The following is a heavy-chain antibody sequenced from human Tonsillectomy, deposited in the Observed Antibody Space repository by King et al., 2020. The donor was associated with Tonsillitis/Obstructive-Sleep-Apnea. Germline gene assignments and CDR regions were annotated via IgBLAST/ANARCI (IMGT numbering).Heavy chain of an antibody. Sequence: VQLQESGPGLVKPSETLSLTCTVSGGSVSSGSYYWSWIRQPPGKGLEWIGYIYYSGSTNYNPSLKSRVTISVDTSKNQFSLKLSSVTAADTAVYYCARDSTGYCSSTSCYPWFDPWGQGTLVTVSS. CDR3: ARDSTGYCSSTSCYPWFDP. CDR1: GGSVSSGSYY. D-gene: IGHD2-2*03. V-gene: IGHV4-61*01. J-gene: IGHJ5*02. CDR2: IYYSGST.